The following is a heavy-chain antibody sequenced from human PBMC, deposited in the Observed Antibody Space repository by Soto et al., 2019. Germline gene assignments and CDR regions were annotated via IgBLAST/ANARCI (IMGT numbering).Heavy chain of an antibody. Sequence: SETLSLTCTVSGDSLGNYYWFWIRQPVGKGLEWIGRVSSSGNTNANPTLNSRATMSIDTSKNQFSLRLRSVTAADTAVDYCARADYEILTGSYAMDVWGQGXTVTVYS. V-gene: IGHV4-4*07. CDR3: ARADYEILTGSYAMDV. CDR1: GDSLGNYY. D-gene: IGHD3-9*01. J-gene: IGHJ6*02. CDR2: VSSSGNT.